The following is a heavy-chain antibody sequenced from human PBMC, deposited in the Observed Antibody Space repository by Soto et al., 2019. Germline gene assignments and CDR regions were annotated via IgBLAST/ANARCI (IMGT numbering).Heavy chain of an antibody. D-gene: IGHD1-26*01. V-gene: IGHV1-18*04. J-gene: IGHJ6*02. CDR2: ISAYNGNT. CDR1: GYTFTSYG. Sequence: ASVKVSCKASGYTFTSYGISWVRQAPGQGLEWMGWISAYNGNTNYAQKLQGRVTMTTDTSTSTAYMELRSLRSDDTAVYYCARDSGSYYYYYYHGMDVWGQGTTVTVSS. CDR3: ARDSGSYYYYYYHGMDV.